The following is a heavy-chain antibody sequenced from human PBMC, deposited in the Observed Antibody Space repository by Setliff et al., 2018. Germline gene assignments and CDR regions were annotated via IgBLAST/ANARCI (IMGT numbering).Heavy chain of an antibody. D-gene: IGHD3-3*01. J-gene: IGHJ4*02. V-gene: IGHV4-59*01. Sequence: SETLSLTCTVSGGSFSGYYWSWIRQPPGKGLEWIGYIYYSGNTNYNPSLKSRVTISVDTSKNQFSLKLSSVTAADTAVYFCARGYYNFLSGYYTPYYFDYWGQGTLVTVSS. CDR1: GGSFSGYY. CDR3: ARGYYNFLSGYYTPYYFDY. CDR2: IYYSGNT.